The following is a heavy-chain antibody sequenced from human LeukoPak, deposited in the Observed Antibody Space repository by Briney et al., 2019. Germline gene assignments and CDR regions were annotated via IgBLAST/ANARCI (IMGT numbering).Heavy chain of an antibody. Sequence: GASVKVSCKASGGTFSSYAITWVRQAPGQGLEWMGRIIPIFGTANYARKFQGRVTITTDESTSTAYMELSTLRSDDTAVYYCARERPPGDSSSWFLEGYFDIWGQGTLVTVSS. V-gene: IGHV1-69*05. CDR1: GGTFSSYA. CDR2: IIPIFGTA. CDR3: ARERPPGDSSSWFLEGYFDI. D-gene: IGHD6-13*01. J-gene: IGHJ4*02.